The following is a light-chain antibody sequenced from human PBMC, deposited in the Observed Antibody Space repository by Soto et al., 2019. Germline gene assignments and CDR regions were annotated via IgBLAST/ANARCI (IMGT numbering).Light chain of an antibody. CDR2: EVN. CDR1: SSDVGGYNY. V-gene: IGLV2-8*01. CDR3: SSYAGSSNV. Sequence: QSALTQPPSASGSPGQSVAISCTGTSSDVGGYNYVSWYQPHPGKAPTLMIYEVNKRPSGVPDRCSGSKSGNTASLTVSGLQAEDEADYYCSSYAGSSNVFGTGTKLTVL. J-gene: IGLJ1*01.